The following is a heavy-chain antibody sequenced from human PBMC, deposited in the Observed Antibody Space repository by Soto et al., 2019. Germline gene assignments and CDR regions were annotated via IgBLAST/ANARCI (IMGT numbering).Heavy chain of an antibody. Sequence: QVQLVESGGGVVQPGRSLRLSCAASGFTFGSYGMHWVRQAPGKGLEGVAVIWYDGSNKYYADSVTGRFTISRDNSKNTLYLQMNSLRAEDTAVYYCARLKTVGFYYYYGMDVWGQGTTVTVSS. V-gene: IGHV3-33*01. CDR1: GFTFGSYG. CDR3: ARLKTVGFYYYYGMDV. J-gene: IGHJ6*02. CDR2: IWYDGSNK.